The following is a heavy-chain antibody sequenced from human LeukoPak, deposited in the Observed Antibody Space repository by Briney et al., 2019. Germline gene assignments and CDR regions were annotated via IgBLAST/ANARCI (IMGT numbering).Heavy chain of an antibody. CDR3: ARAGLRGELWRWFDP. CDR1: GGSISHYY. D-gene: IGHD3-16*01. Sequence: SETLSLTRTVSGGSISHYYWSWIRQPPGKGLEWIGYIYYSGSTNYNTSLKSRVTISVDTSKNQFSLKLSSVTAADTAVYYCARAGLRGELWRWFDPWGQGTLVTVSS. V-gene: IGHV4-59*01. CDR2: IYYSGST. J-gene: IGHJ5*02.